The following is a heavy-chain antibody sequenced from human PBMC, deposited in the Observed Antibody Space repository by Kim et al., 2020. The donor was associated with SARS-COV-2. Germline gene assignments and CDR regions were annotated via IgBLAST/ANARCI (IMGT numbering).Heavy chain of an antibody. D-gene: IGHD6-19*01. CDR2: ISSSSSYI. CDR3: ASYTLPRYSSGWYPTNYYYYGMDV. Sequence: GGSLRLSCAASGFTFSSYSMNWVRQAPGKGLEWVSSISSSSSYIYYADSVKGRFTISRDNAKNSLYLQMNSLRAEDTAVYYCASYTLPRYSSGWYPTNYYYYGMDVWGQGTTVTVSS. V-gene: IGHV3-21*01. J-gene: IGHJ6*02. CDR1: GFTFSSYS.